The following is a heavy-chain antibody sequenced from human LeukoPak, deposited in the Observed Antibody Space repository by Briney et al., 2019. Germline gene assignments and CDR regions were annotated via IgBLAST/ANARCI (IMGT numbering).Heavy chain of an antibody. V-gene: IGHV4-39*01. D-gene: IGHD5-24*01. CDR3: ASDPKDGVVNGMAPDY. CDR1: GGSISSSIYY. Sequence: SETLSLTCTVSGGSISSSIYYWGWIRQPPGTGLEWIGSIYYSGSTYYNPSLKSRVTISVDTSKNQFSLKLSSVTAADTAVYYCASDPKDGVVNGMAPDYWGQGTLVTVSS. CDR2: IYYSGST. J-gene: IGHJ4*02.